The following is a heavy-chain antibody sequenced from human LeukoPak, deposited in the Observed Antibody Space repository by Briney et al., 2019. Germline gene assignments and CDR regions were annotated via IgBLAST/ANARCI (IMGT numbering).Heavy chain of an antibody. CDR3: ARGYGDLTFFDY. J-gene: IGHJ4*02. V-gene: IGHV3-7*01. CDR1: GFTFSSYW. D-gene: IGHD4-17*01. CDR2: IKQDGSEK. Sequence: GSLILSCAASGFTFSSYWMSWVRQAPGKGLEWVANIKQDGSEKYYVDSVKGRFTISRDNAKNSLYLQMNSLRAEDTAVYYCARGYGDLTFFDYWGQGTLVTVSS.